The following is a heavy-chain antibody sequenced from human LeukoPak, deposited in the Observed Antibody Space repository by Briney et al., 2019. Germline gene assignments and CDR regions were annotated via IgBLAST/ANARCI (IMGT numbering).Heavy chain of an antibody. CDR3: ARESQGHFDY. CDR1: GGSISSYY. CDR2: IYYSGST. Sequence: PSETLSLTCTVSGGSISSYYWSWIRQPPGKGLEWIGYIYYSGSTNYNPFLKSRVTISVDTSKNQFSLKLSSVTAADTAVYYCARESQGHFDYWGQGTLVTVSS. J-gene: IGHJ4*02. V-gene: IGHV4-59*01.